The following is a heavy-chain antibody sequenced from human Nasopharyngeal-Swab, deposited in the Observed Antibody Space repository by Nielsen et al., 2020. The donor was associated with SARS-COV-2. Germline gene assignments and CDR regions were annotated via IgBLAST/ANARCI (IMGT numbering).Heavy chain of an antibody. CDR3: AREAMVDLDY. CDR1: GFTFSSYG. CDR2: IWYDGSNK. V-gene: IGHV3-33*01. D-gene: IGHD5-18*01. Sequence: GGSLRLSCAASGFTFSSYGMHWVRQAPGKGLEWMAVIWYDGSNKYYADSVKGRFTISRDNSKNTLYLQMNSLRAEDTAVYYCAREAMVDLDYWGQGTLVTVSS. J-gene: IGHJ4*02.